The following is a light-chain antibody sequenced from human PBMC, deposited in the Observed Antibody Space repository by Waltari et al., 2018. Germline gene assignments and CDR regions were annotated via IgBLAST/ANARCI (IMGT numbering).Light chain of an antibody. CDR3: QVWASGTYI. CDR1: NIGSKS. J-gene: IGLJ1*01. V-gene: IGLV3-9*01. Sequence: SYELPDSISASVALGQTAKIACAGDNIGSKSVHWYQQKPGQPPILVIYRDIRRPSGIPERFSGSNSGNTATLTISRAQVVDEADYFCQVWASGTYIFAGGTKLTVL. CDR2: RDI.